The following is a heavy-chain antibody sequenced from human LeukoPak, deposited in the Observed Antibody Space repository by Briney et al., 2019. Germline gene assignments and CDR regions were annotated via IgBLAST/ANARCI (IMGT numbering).Heavy chain of an antibody. Sequence: SETLSLTCTVFDDSISGYYWSWIRQPPGKGLEWIGCISYIVITDYNPSLKSRVTMSVDTSKNQFSLKLNSVTAADTAVYYCARGSGDYTPLPLDFWGQGSLVTVSS. CDR2: ISYIVIT. J-gene: IGHJ4*02. CDR1: DDSISGYY. D-gene: IGHD1-26*01. V-gene: IGHV4-59*01. CDR3: ARGSGDYTPLPLDF.